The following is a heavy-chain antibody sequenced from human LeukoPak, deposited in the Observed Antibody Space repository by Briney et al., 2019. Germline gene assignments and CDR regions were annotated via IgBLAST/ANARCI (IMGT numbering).Heavy chain of an antibody. CDR1: GYTFTGYY. CDR3: ARSYYYDSSDQHFDY. Sequence: ASVKVSCKASGYTFTGYYMHWVRQAPGQGLEWMGWINPNSGGTNYAQKFQGRVTMTRDTSISTAYMELSRLRSDDTAVYYCARSYYYDSSDQHFDYWGQGTLVTVSS. V-gene: IGHV1-2*02. CDR2: INPNSGGT. D-gene: IGHD3-22*01. J-gene: IGHJ4*02.